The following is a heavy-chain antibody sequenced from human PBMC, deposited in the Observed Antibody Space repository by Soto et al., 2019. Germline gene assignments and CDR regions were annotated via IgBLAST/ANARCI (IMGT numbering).Heavy chain of an antibody. CDR1: GYTFTRYG. CDR3: ARDQKQWLSTYYYYGMDV. D-gene: IGHD6-19*01. J-gene: IGHJ6*02. V-gene: IGHV1-46*01. Sequence: ASVKVSCKASGYTFTRYGISWVRQAPGQGLEWMGIINPSGGSTSYAQKFQGRVTMTRDTSTSTVYMELSSLRSEDTAVYYCARDQKQWLSTYYYYGMDVWGQGTTVTVSS. CDR2: INPSGGST.